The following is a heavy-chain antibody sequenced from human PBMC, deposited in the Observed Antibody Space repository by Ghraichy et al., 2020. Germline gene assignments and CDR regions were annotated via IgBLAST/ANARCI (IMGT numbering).Heavy chain of an antibody. CDR1: GFTINKYW. V-gene: IGHV3-7*03. Sequence: GESLNISCEASGFTINKYWMSWVRQAPGKGLEWVADIREDGSKQYYLDSVRDRFTISRDNAKNSLSLQINSLRAEDMALYYCARDTNGGGGKYWYFDLWGRGTLVTVSS. J-gene: IGHJ2*01. CDR2: IREDGSKQ. D-gene: IGHD2-8*01. CDR3: ARDTNGGGGKYWYFDL.